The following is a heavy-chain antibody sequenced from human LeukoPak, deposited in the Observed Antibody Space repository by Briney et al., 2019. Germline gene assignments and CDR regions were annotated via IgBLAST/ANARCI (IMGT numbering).Heavy chain of an antibody. CDR3: ARGASSRFEH. CDR1: GGSISSYY. J-gene: IGHJ4*02. V-gene: IGHV4-4*07. Sequence: SETLSLTCTVSGGSISSYYWSWIRQPAGKGLESIGHISTSGSTNYNPSLKSRVTMSVDTSKNQFSLKLSSVTAADTAVYYCARGASSRFEHWGQGTLVTVSS. D-gene: IGHD6-13*01. CDR2: ISTSGST.